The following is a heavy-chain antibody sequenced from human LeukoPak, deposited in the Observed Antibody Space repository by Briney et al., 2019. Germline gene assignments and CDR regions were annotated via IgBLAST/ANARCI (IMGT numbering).Heavy chain of an antibody. J-gene: IGHJ4*02. CDR3: ARRAGYSGYEYYFDY. V-gene: IGHV5-10-1*04. Sequence: GESLKISCKGSGYSFTSYWISWVRQMPGKGLEWMGMIDPSDSYTNYSPSFQGQVTISADKSISTAYLQWSSLKASDTAMYYCARRAGYSGYEYYFDYWGQGTLVTVSS. CDR2: IDPSDSYT. CDR1: GYSFTSYW. D-gene: IGHD5-12*01.